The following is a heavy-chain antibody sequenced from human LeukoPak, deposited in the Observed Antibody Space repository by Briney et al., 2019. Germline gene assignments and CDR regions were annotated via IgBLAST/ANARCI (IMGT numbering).Heavy chain of an antibody. D-gene: IGHD6-13*01. J-gene: IGHJ6*02. CDR2: INHSGST. Sequence: SETLSLTCAVYGGSFSGYYWNWIRQPPGQGLEWIGEINHSGSTKYNPSLKSRLTISVDTSKNQLSLRLSSVTAADTAVYYCVSLLPLKAAADYHYLHGMDVWGQGTAVTVSS. CDR3: VSLLPLKAAADYHYLHGMDV. CDR1: GGSFSGYY. V-gene: IGHV4-34*01.